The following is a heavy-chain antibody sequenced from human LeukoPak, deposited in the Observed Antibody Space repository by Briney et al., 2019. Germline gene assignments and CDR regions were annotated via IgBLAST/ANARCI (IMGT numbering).Heavy chain of an antibody. D-gene: IGHD4-23*01. CDR2: ISSSSSSYDYE. Sequence: GGSLRLSCAASGFTFSSYSMNWVRQAPGKGLEWVSSISSSSSSYDYEYYADSVKGRFTVSRDNTENSLYLQMNNLRAEDTAVYFCAGPRTNDYGGNFDYWGQGTLVTVSS. CDR1: GFTFSSYS. CDR3: AGPRTNDYGGNFDY. J-gene: IGHJ4*02. V-gene: IGHV3-21*01.